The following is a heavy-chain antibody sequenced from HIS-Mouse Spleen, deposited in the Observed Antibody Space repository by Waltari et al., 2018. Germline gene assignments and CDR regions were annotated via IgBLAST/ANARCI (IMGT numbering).Heavy chain of an antibody. CDR1: GFTFSSYG. Sequence: QVQLVESGGGVVQPGRSRRLSCAASGFTFSSYGMHWVRQAPGKGLEWVAVISYDGSNKYYADSVKGRFTISRDNSKNTLYLQMNSLRAEDTAVYYCAKEKHHAFDYWGQGTLVTVSS. J-gene: IGHJ4*02. V-gene: IGHV3-30*18. CDR2: ISYDGSNK. CDR3: AKEKHHAFDY.